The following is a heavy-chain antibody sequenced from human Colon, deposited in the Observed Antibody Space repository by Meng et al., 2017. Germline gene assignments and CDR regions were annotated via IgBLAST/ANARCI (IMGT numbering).Heavy chain of an antibody. CDR1: GFTISSYE. D-gene: IGHD7-27*01. CDR3: ARELTGVMGDACDI. V-gene: IGHV3-48*03. Sequence: GESLKISWAAAGFTISSYEMNWGRQAAGKGLEWVSYISTSGTTISYADSVKGRFTISRDNAKNSLYLQRNSLRAEDTAVYYCARELTGVMGDACDIWGQGTVVTVSS. CDR2: ISTSGTTI. J-gene: IGHJ3*02.